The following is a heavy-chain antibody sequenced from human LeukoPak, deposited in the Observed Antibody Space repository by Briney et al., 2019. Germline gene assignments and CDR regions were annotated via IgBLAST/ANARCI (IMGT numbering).Heavy chain of an antibody. D-gene: IGHD3-3*01. J-gene: IGHJ6*03. CDR3: ARDSKITIFGVYYMDV. CDR2: INPNSGGT. V-gene: IGHV1-2*02. Sequence: GASVKVSCKASGYTFTGYYMHWVRQAPGQGLEWMRWINPNSGGTNYAQKFQGRVTMTRDTSISTAYMELSRLRSDDTAVYYCARDSKITIFGVYYMDVWGKGTTVTVSS. CDR1: GYTFTGYY.